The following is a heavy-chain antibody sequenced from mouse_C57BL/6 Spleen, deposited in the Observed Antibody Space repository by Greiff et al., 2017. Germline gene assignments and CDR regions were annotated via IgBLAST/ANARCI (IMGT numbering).Heavy chain of an antibody. CDR2: IDPSDSYT. CDR3: ARPYYYGSSPYAMDY. Sequence: QVQLQQPGAELVMPGASVKLSCKASGYTFTSYWMHWVKQRPGPGLEWIGEIDPSDSYTNYNQKFKGKSTLTVDKSSSTAYMQLSSLTSEDSAVYYCARPYYYGSSPYAMDYWGQGTSVTVSS. V-gene: IGHV1-69*01. CDR1: GYTFTSYW. D-gene: IGHD1-1*01. J-gene: IGHJ4*01.